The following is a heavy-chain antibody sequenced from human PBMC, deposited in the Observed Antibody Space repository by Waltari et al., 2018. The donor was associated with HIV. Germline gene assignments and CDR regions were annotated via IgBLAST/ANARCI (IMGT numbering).Heavy chain of an antibody. J-gene: IGHJ5*02. CDR2: IYYNGCT. V-gene: IGHV4-59*01. CDR1: GGSFSTYY. D-gene: IGHD3-10*01. CDR3: ARDFYGSGIGLSRGRRYFDP. Sequence: QVQLQESGPGLVKPSETLSLTCTVSGGSFSTYYWSWIRQPPGKGLEWMGYIYYNGCTKYNPSLKNRVTMTIDTSKTQFSLELSSVTTADTAIYYCARDFYGSGIGLSRGRRYFDPWGQGALVTVSS.